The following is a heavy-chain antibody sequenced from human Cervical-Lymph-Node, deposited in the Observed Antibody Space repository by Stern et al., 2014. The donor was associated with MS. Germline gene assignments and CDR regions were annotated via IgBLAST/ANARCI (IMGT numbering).Heavy chain of an antibody. CDR2: IYAGGTT. CDR1: GGSISSGSYY. D-gene: IGHD3-9*01. V-gene: IGHV4-61*02. CDR3: ARDCRLRYFDNYGMDV. J-gene: IGHJ6*02. Sequence: QLQLQESGPGLVKPSQTLSLTCTVSGGSISSGSYYWSWIRQPAGKGLEGIGRIYAGGTTNYTPPLKSRVPKSVNTPKNQFPLKLSSVTAADTAVYYCARDCRLRYFDNYGMDVWGQGTTVTVSS.